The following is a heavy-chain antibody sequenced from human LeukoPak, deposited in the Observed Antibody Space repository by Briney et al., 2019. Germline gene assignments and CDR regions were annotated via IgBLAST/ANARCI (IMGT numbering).Heavy chain of an antibody. Sequence: SETLSLTCTVSGGSISSSSYYWGWIRQPPGKGLEWIGSIYYSGSTYYNPSLKSRVTISVDTSKNQFSLKLSSLTAADTAVYYCASITVDTDMTADMEGGGPSDGYWGQGTLVTVSS. CDR2: IYYSGST. D-gene: IGHD5-18*01. J-gene: IGHJ4*02. V-gene: IGHV4-39*07. CDR3: ASITVDTDMTADMEGGGPSDGY. CDR1: GGSISSSSYY.